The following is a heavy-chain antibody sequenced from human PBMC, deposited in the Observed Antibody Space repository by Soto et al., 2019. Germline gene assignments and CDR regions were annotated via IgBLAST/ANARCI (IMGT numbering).Heavy chain of an antibody. J-gene: IGHJ4*02. V-gene: IGHV3-23*01. CDR3: ARDYYFDY. CDR1: GFTFGSYA. CDR2: ISGSGGST. Sequence: GGSLRLSCAASGFTFGSYAMSWVRQAPGKGLDWVSSISGSGGSTYYADSVKGRFTISRDNFKNTLYLQMNSLRAEDAAVYYCARDYYFDYWGQGTLVTVSS.